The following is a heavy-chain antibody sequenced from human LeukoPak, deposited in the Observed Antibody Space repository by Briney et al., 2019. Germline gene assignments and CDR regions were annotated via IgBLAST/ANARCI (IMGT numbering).Heavy chain of an antibody. J-gene: IGHJ4*02. CDR1: GFTVSSLF. CDR3: ARGRSTTTIFDY. V-gene: IGHV3-53*01. D-gene: IGHD5-24*01. CDR2: STGGGGT. Sequence: GGSLRFSCAASGFTVSSLFMSWVRQAPGKGRQFVSLSTGGGGTQYADSVEGRFTISRDNSKNTLFLQMNSLRVEDTAVYYCARGRSTTTIFDYWGQGTLVTVSS.